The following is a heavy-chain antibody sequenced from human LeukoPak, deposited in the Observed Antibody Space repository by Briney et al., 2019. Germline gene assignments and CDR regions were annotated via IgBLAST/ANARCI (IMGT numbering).Heavy chain of an antibody. J-gene: IGHJ4*02. V-gene: IGHV4-34*01. Sequence: PSETLSLTCAVYGGSFSGYYWSWIRQPPGKGLEWIGEINHSGSTNYNPSLKSRVNISVDTSKNQFSLKLSYVTAADTAVYYCARGGNSSGYPNDYWGQGTLVTVSS. CDR1: GGSFSGYY. CDR2: INHSGST. CDR3: ARGGNSSGYPNDY. D-gene: IGHD3-22*01.